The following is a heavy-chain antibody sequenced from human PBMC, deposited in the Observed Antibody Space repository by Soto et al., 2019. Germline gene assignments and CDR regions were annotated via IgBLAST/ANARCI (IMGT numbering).Heavy chain of an antibody. CDR3: ARGEVTGTPLWY. D-gene: IGHD1-20*01. V-gene: IGHV4-34*01. CDR1: GGSFSGYY. CDR2: INHSGST. Sequence: PSETLSLTCAVYGGSFSGYYWSWIRQPPGKGLEWIGEINHSGSTNYNPSLKSRVTISVDTSKNQFSLKLSSVTAADTAVYYCARGEVTGTPLWYWGQGTLVTVSS. J-gene: IGHJ4*02.